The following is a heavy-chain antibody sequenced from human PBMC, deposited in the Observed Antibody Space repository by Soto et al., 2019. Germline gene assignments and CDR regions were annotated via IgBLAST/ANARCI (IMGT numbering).Heavy chain of an antibody. Sequence: SETLSLTCTVSGDSMGNYYCTWMRQPSWKGLEWIGYISYSGSTNYDPSLKSRVTMSVDASKNQFSLILTSVSAADTAVYFCGADYRRRYIVDGLGQGTRLTVSS. CDR3: GADYRRRYIVDG. V-gene: IGHV4-59*01. CDR1: GDSMGNYY. J-gene: IGHJ6*02. CDR2: ISYSGST. D-gene: IGHD4-4*01.